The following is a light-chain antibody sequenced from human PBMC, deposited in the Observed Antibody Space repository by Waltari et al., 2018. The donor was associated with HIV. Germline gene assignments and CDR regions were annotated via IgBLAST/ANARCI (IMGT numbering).Light chain of an antibody. Sequence: QSVLTQSPSVSGAPGQRVTISCPGRSSNIRAGSGVHWYQRLPGAAPKLLIYTTNIRPSGVPDRFSGSRSGTSASLAITGLQADDEGDYYCQSYDISLSVIFGGGTKLTVL. V-gene: IGLV1-40*01. CDR1: SSNIRAGSG. CDR2: TTN. CDR3: QSYDISLSVI. J-gene: IGLJ2*01.